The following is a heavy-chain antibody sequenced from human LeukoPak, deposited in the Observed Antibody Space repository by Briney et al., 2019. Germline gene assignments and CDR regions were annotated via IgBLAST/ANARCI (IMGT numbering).Heavy chain of an antibody. V-gene: IGHV3-74*01. Sequence: SGGSLRLSCAASGFTFSTYWMHWVRQAPGKGLVWVSRINSDGSSTSYADSVKGRFTISRDNAKNTLYLQMSSLRAEDTAVYYCSSRTTGSDYWGQGTLVTVSS. CDR3: SSRTTGSDY. D-gene: IGHD1-1*01. CDR1: GFTFSTYW. CDR2: INSDGSST. J-gene: IGHJ4*02.